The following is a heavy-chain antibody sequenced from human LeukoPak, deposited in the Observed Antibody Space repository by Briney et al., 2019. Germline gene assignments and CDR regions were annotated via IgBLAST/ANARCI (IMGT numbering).Heavy chain of an antibody. CDR3: ARGSQLWFGELSRLSRWFDP. V-gene: IGHV4-34*01. CDR1: GGSFSGYY. CDR2: INHSGST. J-gene: IGHJ5*02. Sequence: SETLSLTCAVYGGSFSGYYWSWVRQPPGKGLEWIGEINHSGSTNYNPSLKSRVTISVDTSKNQFSLKLSSVTAADTAVYYCARGSQLWFGELSRLSRWFDPWGQGTLVTVSS. D-gene: IGHD3-10*01.